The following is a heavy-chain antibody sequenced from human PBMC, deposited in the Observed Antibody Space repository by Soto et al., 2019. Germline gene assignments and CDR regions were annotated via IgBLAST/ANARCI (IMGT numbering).Heavy chain of an antibody. CDR1: GFSLNTRAVG. V-gene: IGHV2-5*02. CDR3: AHRPNYGARFAP. CDR2: IFWDDDK. Sequence: ESGPTLVNPTQTLTLTCTFSGFSLNTRAVGVGWIRQPPGKALEWLALIFWDDDKRYSPSLKNRLTITKDTSKNQVVLTMTNMEPVDTATYFCAHRPNYGARFAPWGPGTLVTVSS. J-gene: IGHJ5*02. D-gene: IGHD4-17*01.